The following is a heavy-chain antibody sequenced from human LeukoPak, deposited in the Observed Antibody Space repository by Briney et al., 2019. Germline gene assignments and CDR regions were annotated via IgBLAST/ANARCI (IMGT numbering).Heavy chain of an antibody. J-gene: IGHJ4*01. CDR2: IYSTGTT. CDR3: VRLEVAYFDY. Sequence: GGSLRLSCAASGFTVSNNYMSWVRQAPGKGLEWVSVIYSTGTTYYADSVKGRFTISRDNSKNTLYLQMNSLRAEDTAVYYCVRLEVAYFDYWGQGTLVTVSS. D-gene: IGHD5-12*01. V-gene: IGHV3-66*04. CDR1: GFTVSNNY.